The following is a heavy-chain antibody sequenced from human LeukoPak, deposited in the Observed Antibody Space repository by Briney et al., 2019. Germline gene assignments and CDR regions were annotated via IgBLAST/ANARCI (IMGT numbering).Heavy chain of an antibody. CDR3: ARAPWDSMSSGSYYDDYYYMDV. Sequence: PSETLSLTCTVSGGSISSHYWSWIRQPPGKGLEWIGYIYYSGSTNYNPSLKSRVTISVDTSKNQFSLKLSSVTAADTAVYYCARAPWDSMSSGSYYDDYYYMDVWGQGTTVTVSS. D-gene: IGHD1-26*01. V-gene: IGHV4-59*11. J-gene: IGHJ6*03. CDR1: GGSISSHY. CDR2: IYYSGST.